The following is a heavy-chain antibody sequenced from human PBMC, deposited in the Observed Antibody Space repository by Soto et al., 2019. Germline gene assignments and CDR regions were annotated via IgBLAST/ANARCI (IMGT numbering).Heavy chain of an antibody. J-gene: IGHJ4*02. Sequence: QVQLVQSGAEVKKPGASVKVSCKASGYTFSIYSITWVRQAPGQGLEWMGGINTYSGKTTYAQKSQVRGTMTTDTSTSTAYMDIRSLRSDDTAVYYCARRYGDPSSSTGFDYWGQGTLVSVSS. D-gene: IGHD2-21*02. CDR3: ARRYGDPSSSTGFDY. CDR2: INTYSGKT. CDR1: GYTFSIYS. V-gene: IGHV1-18*01.